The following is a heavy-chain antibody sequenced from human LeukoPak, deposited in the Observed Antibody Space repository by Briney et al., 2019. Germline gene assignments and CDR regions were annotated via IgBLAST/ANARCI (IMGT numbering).Heavy chain of an antibody. CDR2: ISYDGSNK. V-gene: IGHV3-30*04. CDR1: GFTFSSYA. J-gene: IGHJ4*02. Sequence: GGSLRLSCAASGFTFSSYAMHWVRQAPGKGLEWVAVISYDGSNKYYADSVKGRFTISRNNSKNTLYLQMNSLRAEDTAVYYCARDRTVVVVAASYIDYWGQGTLVTVSS. CDR3: ARDRTVVVVAASYIDY. D-gene: IGHD2-15*01.